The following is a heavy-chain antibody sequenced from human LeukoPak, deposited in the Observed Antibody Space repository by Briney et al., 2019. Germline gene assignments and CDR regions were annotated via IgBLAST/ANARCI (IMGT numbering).Heavy chain of an antibody. Sequence: GRSLRLSCAASGFTVSSYAIHWVPQAPRKGLEWVASISYDGYNKYYVDSVRGRFTFSRDISENTLYLQMNSLRADDTAVYYCARDVTTFLLPNAYAFDIWGQGTMVTVPS. CDR2: ISYDGYNK. D-gene: IGHD1-1*01. CDR3: ARDVTTFLLPNAYAFDI. V-gene: IGHV3-30*04. CDR1: GFTVSSYA. J-gene: IGHJ3*02.